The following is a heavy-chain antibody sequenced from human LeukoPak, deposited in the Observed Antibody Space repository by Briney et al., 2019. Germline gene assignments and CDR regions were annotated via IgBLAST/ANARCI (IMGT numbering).Heavy chain of an antibody. CDR2: IKQDGSEK. Sequence: GGSLRLSCAASGFTFSSYWMSWVRQAPGKGLEWVANIKQDGSEKYYVDSVKGRFTISRDNAKNSLYLQMNSLRAEDTAVYYCARAYDYVWGSYRSLDYWGQGTLVTVSS. CDR3: ARAYDYVWGSYRSLDY. D-gene: IGHD3-16*02. J-gene: IGHJ4*02. V-gene: IGHV3-7*01. CDR1: GFTFSSYW.